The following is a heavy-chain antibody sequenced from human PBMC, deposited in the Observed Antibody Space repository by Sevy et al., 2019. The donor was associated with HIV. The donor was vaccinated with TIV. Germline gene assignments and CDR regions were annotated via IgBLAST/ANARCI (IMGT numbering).Heavy chain of an antibody. CDR3: ARANSWSGGAFDI. CDR1: GFTFSSYD. CDR2: IGTAGDT. J-gene: IGHJ3*02. Sequence: GGSLRLSCAASGFTFSSYDMHWVRQATGKGLEWVSAIGTAGDTYYPGSVKGRFTISRENAKNSLYLQMNSLRAGDTAVYYCARANSWSGGAFDIWGQGTMVTVSS. V-gene: IGHV3-13*01. D-gene: IGHD6-13*01.